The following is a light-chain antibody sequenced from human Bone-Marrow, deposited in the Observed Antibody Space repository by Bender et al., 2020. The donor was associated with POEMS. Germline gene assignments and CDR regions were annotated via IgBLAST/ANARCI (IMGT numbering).Light chain of an antibody. V-gene: IGLV2-11*01. CDR3: SSYTSRSTNV. J-gene: IGLJ1*01. Sequence: QSALTQPRSVSGSPGQSVTISCTGTSGDVGGYNYVSWYEQHPGKAPKLIIYDVSERPSGVPDRFSGSKSGNTASLTISGLQAEDEADYYCSSYTSRSTNVFGPGTKVTVL. CDR1: SGDVGGYNY. CDR2: DVS.